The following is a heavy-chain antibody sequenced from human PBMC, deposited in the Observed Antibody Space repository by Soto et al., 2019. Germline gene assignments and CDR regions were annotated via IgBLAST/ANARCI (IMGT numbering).Heavy chain of an antibody. V-gene: IGHV1-18*01. CDR3: ARVKHDYSNQPRIDY. J-gene: IGHJ4*02. CDR2: ISAYNGNT. Sequence: GASVKVSCKASGYTFTSYGISWVRQAPGQGLEWMGWISAYNGNTNYAQKLQGRVTMTTDTSKNQFSLKLSSVTAADTAVYYCARVKHDYSNQPRIDYWGQGTLVTVSS. D-gene: IGHD4-4*01. CDR1: GYTFTSYG.